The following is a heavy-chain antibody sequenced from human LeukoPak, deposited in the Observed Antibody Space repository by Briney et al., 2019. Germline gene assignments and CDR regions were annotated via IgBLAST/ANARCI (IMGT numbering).Heavy chain of an antibody. CDR2: IRYDGNNK. Sequence: GGSLRLSCAASGFTFSYAWMTWVRQAPGKGLEWVAFIRYDGNNKLYADSMKGRFTISRDNSKNTLYLHINSLRAEDTAVYYCVKDNPLDYWGQGTLAIVSS. V-gene: IGHV3-30*02. D-gene: IGHD1-14*01. CDR1: GFTFSYAW. CDR3: VKDNPLDY. J-gene: IGHJ4*02.